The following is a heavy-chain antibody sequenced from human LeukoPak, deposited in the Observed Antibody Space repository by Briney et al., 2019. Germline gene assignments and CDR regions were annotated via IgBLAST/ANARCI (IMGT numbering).Heavy chain of an antibody. J-gene: IGHJ6*03. V-gene: IGHV4-59*01. D-gene: IGHD2-2*01. CDR1: GGSMNGFY. CDR3: ARANPDIVVVPAAIRYYYYYMDV. CDR2: IYYSGTT. Sequence: SETLSLTCTVSGGSMNGFYWSWIRQPPGKGLEWIGYIYYSGTTNYNASLKSRVTISVDTSKNQFSLKLSSVTTEDTAVYYCARANPDIVVVPAAIRYYYYYMDVWGKGATVTVSS.